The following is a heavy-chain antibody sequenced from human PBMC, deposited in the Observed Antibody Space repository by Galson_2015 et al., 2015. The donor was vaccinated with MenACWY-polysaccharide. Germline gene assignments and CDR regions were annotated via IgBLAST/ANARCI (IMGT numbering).Heavy chain of an antibody. CDR1: GFSLSTSGMC. J-gene: IGHJ3*02. Sequence: PALVKPTQTLTLTCTFSGFSLSTSGMCVSWIRQPPGKALEWLALIDWDDDKYYSTSLKTRLTISKDTSKHQVVLTMTNMDPVDTATYYCARIQLTKDGPGAFDIWGQGTMVTVSS. CDR2: IDWDDDK. V-gene: IGHV2-70*01. CDR3: ARIQLTKDGPGAFDI. D-gene: IGHD6-6*01.